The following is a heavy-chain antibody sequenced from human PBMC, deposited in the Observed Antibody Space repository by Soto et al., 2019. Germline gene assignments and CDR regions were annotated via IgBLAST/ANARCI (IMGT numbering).Heavy chain of an antibody. CDR1: GGSISSGDYY. D-gene: IGHD4-17*01. J-gene: IGHJ4*02. Sequence: SETLSLTCTVSGGSISSGDYYWSWIRQPPGKGLEWIGYIYYSGSTYYNPSLKSRVTISVDTSKNQFSLKLSSVTAADTAVYYFSIYGGNSVLFAYCGQGTLVPVSS. V-gene: IGHV4-30-4*01. CDR2: IYYSGST. CDR3: SIYGGNSVLFAY.